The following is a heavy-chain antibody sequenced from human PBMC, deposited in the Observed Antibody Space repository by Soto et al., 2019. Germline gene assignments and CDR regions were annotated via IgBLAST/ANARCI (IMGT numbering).Heavy chain of an antibody. CDR2: INHSGST. J-gene: IGHJ6*02. Sequence: SATQSITCAVYGGSFSGYYWSWIRKPPGKGLEWIGEINHSGSTNYNPSLKSRVTISVDTSKNQFSLKLSSVTAADTAVYYCARGLYYDFWSGSPYYYYGMDVWGQGTTVTVSS. D-gene: IGHD3-3*01. CDR1: GGSFSGYY. CDR3: ARGLYYDFWSGSPYYYYGMDV. V-gene: IGHV4-34*01.